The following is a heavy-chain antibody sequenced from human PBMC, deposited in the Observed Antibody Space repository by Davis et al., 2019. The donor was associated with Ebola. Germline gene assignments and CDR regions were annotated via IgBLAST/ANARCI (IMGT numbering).Heavy chain of an antibody. J-gene: IGHJ4*02. CDR2: IYYSGST. CDR1: GGSFSGYY. V-gene: IGHV4-31*11. CDR3: ARANGVFDY. D-gene: IGHD2-8*01. Sequence: SETLSLTCAVYGGSFSGYYWSWIRQHPGKGLEWIGYIYYSGSTYYNPSLKSRVTISVDTSKNQFSLKLSSVTATDTAVYYCARANGVFDYWGQGTLVTVSS.